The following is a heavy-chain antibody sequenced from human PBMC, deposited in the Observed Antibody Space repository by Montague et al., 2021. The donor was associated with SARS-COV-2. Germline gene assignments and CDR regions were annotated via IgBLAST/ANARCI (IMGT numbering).Heavy chain of an antibody. D-gene: IGHD2-15*01. CDR2: SGST. V-gene: IGHV4-59*08. Sequence: SGSTNYNPSLKSRVTISVDTSKNQFSLKLSSVTAADTAVYYCARHPIGSFPLYGMDVWGQGTKFTVSS. J-gene: IGHJ6*02. CDR3: ARHPIGSFPLYGMDV.